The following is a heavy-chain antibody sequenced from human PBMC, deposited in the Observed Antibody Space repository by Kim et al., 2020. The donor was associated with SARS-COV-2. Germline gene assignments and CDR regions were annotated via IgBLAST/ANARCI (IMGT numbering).Heavy chain of an antibody. V-gene: IGHV3-13*01. J-gene: IGHJ6*02. D-gene: IGHD6-6*01. CDR2: ISTAGDT. CDR3: ARGSYPSG. Sequence: GGSLRLSCVASGFTFSGYDMRWVRQATGKGLEWVSAISTAGDTYYPDSVKGRFIISRENAKNSLYLQMNSLRVGDTAVYYCARGSYPSGWGQGTTVTVSS. CDR1: GFTFSGYD.